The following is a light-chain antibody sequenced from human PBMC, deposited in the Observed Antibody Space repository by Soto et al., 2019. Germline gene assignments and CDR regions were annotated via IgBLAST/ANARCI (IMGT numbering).Light chain of an antibody. Sequence: QSALTQPASVSGSTGQSITISCSGTSRDVGGYKLVSWLQQHPGKVPKLMISEVTQRPSGVSDRFSGSKSGNTASLTISGLQDEDEADYYCYSYAGNSIYVFGTGTKLTVL. CDR1: SRDVGGYKL. V-gene: IGLV2-23*02. J-gene: IGLJ1*01. CDR3: YSYAGNSIYV. CDR2: EVT.